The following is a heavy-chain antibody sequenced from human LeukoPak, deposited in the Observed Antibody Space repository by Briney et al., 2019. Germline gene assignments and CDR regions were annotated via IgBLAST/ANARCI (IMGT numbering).Heavy chain of an antibody. CDR2: ISSNGGST. Sequence: QPGGSLRLSCAASGFTFSSYAMHWVRQAPGKGLEYVSAISSNGGSTYYANSVKGRFTISRDNSKHTLYLQMGSLRAEDMAVYYCARSRSIAARGNYMDVRGKGTTVTVSS. D-gene: IGHD6-6*01. CDR1: GFTFSSYA. CDR3: ARSRSIAARGNYMDV. J-gene: IGHJ6*03. V-gene: IGHV3-64*01.